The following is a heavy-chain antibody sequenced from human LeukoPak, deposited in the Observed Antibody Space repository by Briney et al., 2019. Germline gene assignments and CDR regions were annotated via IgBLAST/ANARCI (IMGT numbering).Heavy chain of an antibody. CDR3: TRDPYTNSSPWYFDF. Sequence: ASVKVSCMTSGYTFSGGSYIHWVRQAPGQGLEWMGWIDPKSGGTKYAQKFQGWVALTIDTSISTAYMELSRLTSDDTAVYYCTRDPYTNSSPWYFDFWGRGTLVTVSS. V-gene: IGHV1-2*04. J-gene: IGHJ2*01. D-gene: IGHD6-6*01. CDR1: GYTFSGGSY. CDR2: IDPKSGGT.